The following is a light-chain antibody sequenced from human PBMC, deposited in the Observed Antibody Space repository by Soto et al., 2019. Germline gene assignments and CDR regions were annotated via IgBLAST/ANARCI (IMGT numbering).Light chain of an antibody. J-gene: IGLJ1*01. V-gene: IGLV2-23*02. CDR3: CSYAGSTILYV. CDR2: EVT. CDR1: DVGSYNL. Sequence: QSVLTQPASVSGSPGQSITISCTGSDVGSYNLVSWYQQHPGKAPKLMIYEVTKRPSGVSNRFSGSKSGNTASLTISWLRAEDEVDYSCCSYAGSTILYVSGMGTKVTAL.